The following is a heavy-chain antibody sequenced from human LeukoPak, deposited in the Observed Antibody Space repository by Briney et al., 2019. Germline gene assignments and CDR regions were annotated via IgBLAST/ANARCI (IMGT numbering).Heavy chain of an antibody. D-gene: IGHD4-23*01. CDR2: INPNGGRT. Sequence: ASVKVSCKASENTFTNYYMHWVRQAPGQGLEWLGLINPNGGRTAYAQNFQGRVTMTRDTSTTTVYLELSSLRSDDTAVYYCARDMSTRVTPISYAIDVWGQGTMVTVSS. CDR3: ARDMSTRVTPISYAIDV. CDR1: ENTFTNYY. V-gene: IGHV1-46*01. J-gene: IGHJ3*01.